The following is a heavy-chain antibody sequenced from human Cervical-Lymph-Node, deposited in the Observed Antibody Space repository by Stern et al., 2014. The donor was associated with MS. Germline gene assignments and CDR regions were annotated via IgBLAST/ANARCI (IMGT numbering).Heavy chain of an antibody. CDR2: IYPGDSDT. CDR3: ARAHTLVTPEFDY. CDR1: GYSFISYW. J-gene: IGHJ4*02. D-gene: IGHD4-23*01. V-gene: IGHV5-51*03. Sequence: VQLVQSGGEVKKPGESLKISCKASGYSFISYWIGWVRQMPGKGLEWMGIIYPGDSDTRYSPSFQGQVTISADKSISTAYLQWSSLMPSDSAMYYCARAHTLVTPEFDYWGQGTLVTVSS.